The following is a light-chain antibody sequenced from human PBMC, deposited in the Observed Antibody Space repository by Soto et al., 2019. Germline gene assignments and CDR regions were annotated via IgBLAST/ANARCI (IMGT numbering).Light chain of an antibody. CDR1: QSVSSN. Sequence: ETVMTQSPATLSVSPGERVTLSCRASQSVSSNLAWYQQKPGQAPRLLIYDTSTRPTGIPARCSGSGSGTDFTLTISSLQSEDVVVYYCQQYNNWPPYTFGQGTKLEIK. CDR2: DTS. J-gene: IGKJ2*01. V-gene: IGKV3D-15*01. CDR3: QQYNNWPPYT.